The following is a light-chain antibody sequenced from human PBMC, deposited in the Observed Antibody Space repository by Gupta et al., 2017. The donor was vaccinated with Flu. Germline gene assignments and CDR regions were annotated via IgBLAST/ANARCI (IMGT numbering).Light chain of an antibody. CDR2: TAS. CDR1: QGNSNY. Sequence: PSSLSASVGDRVTITCRASQGNSNYLAWYQQKPGKVPKLLIYTASTLQSGVPSRCSGSGSGTDFTLTISSLQAEDVATYYWQKNNWAPLTFGRGTKVEIK. J-gene: IGKJ1*01. CDR3: QKNNWAPLT. V-gene: IGKV1-27*01.